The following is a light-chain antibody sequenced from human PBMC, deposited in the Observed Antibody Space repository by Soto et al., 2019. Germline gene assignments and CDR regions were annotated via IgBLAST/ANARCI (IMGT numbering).Light chain of an antibody. CDR1: QSVSWY. V-gene: IGKV3-11*01. J-gene: IGKJ4*01. CDR3: QQRSNWPLT. CDR2: DES. Sequence: EIVLTQSPATLSLSPGERATLSCRASQSVSWYLAWSQQNPGQAPRLLIYDESNRATGVPARFSGSGSGTDFTLTISRLEPEEFAGYYWQQRSNWPLTFGGGTKVEIK.